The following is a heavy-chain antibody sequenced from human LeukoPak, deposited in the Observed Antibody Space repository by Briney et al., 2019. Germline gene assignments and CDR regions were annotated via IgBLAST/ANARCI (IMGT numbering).Heavy chain of an antibody. V-gene: IGHV4-30-4*01. CDR3: ARCRDGYNFDY. J-gene: IGHJ4*02. CDR2: IYYSGST. Sequence: KPSQTLSLTCTVSGGSISSGDYYWSWIRQPPGTGLEWIGYIYYSGSTYYNPSLKSRVTISVDTSKNQFSLKLSSVTAADTAVYYCARCRDGYNFDYWGQGTLVTVSS. D-gene: IGHD5-24*01. CDR1: GGSISSGDYY.